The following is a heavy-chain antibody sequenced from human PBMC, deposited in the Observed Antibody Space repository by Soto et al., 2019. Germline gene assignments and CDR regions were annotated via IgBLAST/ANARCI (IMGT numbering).Heavy chain of an antibody. CDR1: GYTFTSYG. Sequence: ASVKVSCKASGYTFTSYGISWVRQAPGQGLEWMGWISPVNAPPDYAQKFQGRVSITADHSTSTVYMELSRLKSDDTAVYFCATDSNYDVSNSFWGQGTLVTVSS. J-gene: IGHJ4*02. D-gene: IGHD3-3*01. V-gene: IGHV1-18*01. CDR3: ATDSNYDVSNSF. CDR2: ISPVNAPP.